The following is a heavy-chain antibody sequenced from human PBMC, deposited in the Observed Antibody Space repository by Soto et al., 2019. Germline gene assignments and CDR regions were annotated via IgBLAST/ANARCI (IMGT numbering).Heavy chain of an antibody. CDR3: ARLGVRDIVVVPAEKRFDP. CDR1: GGSISSSSYY. Sequence: SETLSLTCTVSGGSISSSSYYWGWIRQPPGKGLEWIESIYYSGSTYYNPSLKSRVTISVDTSKNQFSLKLSSVTAADTAVYYCARLGVRDIVVVPAEKRFDPWGQGTLVTVSS. V-gene: IGHV4-39*01. J-gene: IGHJ5*02. CDR2: IYYSGST. D-gene: IGHD2-2*01.